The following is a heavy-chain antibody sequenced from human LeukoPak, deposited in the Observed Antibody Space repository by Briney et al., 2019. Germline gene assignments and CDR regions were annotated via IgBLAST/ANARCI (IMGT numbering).Heavy chain of an antibody. D-gene: IGHD2/OR15-2a*01. CDR3: ATSGLSRFGF. J-gene: IGHJ4*02. V-gene: IGHV3-23*01. CDR2: ISGSGGST. Sequence: GGSLRLSCAASGFTFSSYNMSWIRQAPGKGLEWVSAISGSGGSTYYADSVKGRFTISRDNSKNTLYLQMNSLRAGDTAVYYCATSGLSRFGFWGQGTLVTVSS. CDR1: GFTFSSYN.